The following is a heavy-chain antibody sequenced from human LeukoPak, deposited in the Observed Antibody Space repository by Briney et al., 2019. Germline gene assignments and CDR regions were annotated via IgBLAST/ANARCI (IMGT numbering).Heavy chain of an antibody. D-gene: IGHD3-10*01. CDR3: AKLWFGELGGYFDY. CDR1: GYTFTSYG. CDR2: ISAYNGNT. J-gene: IGHJ4*02. V-gene: IGHV1-18*01. Sequence: GASVKVSCKASGYTFTSYGVTWVRQAPGQGLEWMGWISAYNGNTNYAQKFQGRVTMTTDTSTSTAYMELRRLRSDDTAVYYCAKLWFGELGGYFDYWGQGTLVTVSS.